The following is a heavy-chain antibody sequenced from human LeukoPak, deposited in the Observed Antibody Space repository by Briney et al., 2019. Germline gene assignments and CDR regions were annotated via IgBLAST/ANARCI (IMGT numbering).Heavy chain of an antibody. CDR2: IYYSGST. J-gene: IGHJ4*02. Sequence: SETLSLTCTVSGGSISSTSYYWGWIRQPPGKGLEWIGNIYYSGSTYYNPSLKSRITISVDTSKNQSSLKLSSVTAADTAVYYCARLWYGGNVDYWGQGTLVTVSS. D-gene: IGHD4/OR15-4a*01. CDR3: ARLWYGGNVDY. CDR1: GGSISSTSYY. V-gene: IGHV4-39*01.